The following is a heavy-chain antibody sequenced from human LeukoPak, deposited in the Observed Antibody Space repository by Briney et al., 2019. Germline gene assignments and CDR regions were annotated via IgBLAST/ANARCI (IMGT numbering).Heavy chain of an antibody. D-gene: IGHD1-26*01. J-gene: IGHJ5*02. CDR2: IQQDGSVQ. V-gene: IGHV3-7*01. Sequence: GGSLRLSCAASGFTFSSYAMSWVRQAPGKGLEWVATIQQDGSVQHYLDSVKGRFTISRDNGKNSLYLQMNTLRAEDTAVYYRAGARGWEFSSWGQGTLVTVSS. CDR1: GFTFSSYA. CDR3: AGARGWEFSS.